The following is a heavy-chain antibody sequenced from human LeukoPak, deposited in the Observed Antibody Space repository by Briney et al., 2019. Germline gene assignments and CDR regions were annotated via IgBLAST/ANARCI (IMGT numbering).Heavy chain of an antibody. CDR2: ISYDGSSK. V-gene: IGHV3-30*18. J-gene: IGHJ5*02. CDR3: AKDTLSGSYSNWFDP. D-gene: IGHD1-26*01. Sequence: GGSLRLSCAASGFTFSSYGMHWVRQASGKGLEWVAVISYDGSSKYYTDSVKGRFTISRDNSKNTLYLQMNSLRAEDTAVYYCAKDTLSGSYSNWFDPWGQGTLVTVSS. CDR1: GFTFSSYG.